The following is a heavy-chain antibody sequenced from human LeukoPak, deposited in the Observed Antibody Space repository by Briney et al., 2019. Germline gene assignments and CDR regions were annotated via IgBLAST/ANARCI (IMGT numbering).Heavy chain of an antibody. CDR3: ASDVVGSLDY. CDR1: GFTFSTYL. CDR2: IKGDESAR. V-gene: IGHV3-7*01. J-gene: IGHJ4*02. Sequence: GGSLRLSCAASGFTFSTYLMAWVRQAPGKGLEWVANIKGDESARHQADSVKGRFTISRDNTQNSVHLQMSNLRGDDTAVYYCASDVVGSLDYWGQGTLVTVSS. D-gene: IGHD1-26*01.